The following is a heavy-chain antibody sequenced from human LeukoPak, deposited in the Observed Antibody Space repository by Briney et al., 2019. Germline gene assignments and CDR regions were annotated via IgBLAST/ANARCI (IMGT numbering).Heavy chain of an antibody. Sequence: SETLSLTCAVYGGSFSGYYWSWIRQPPGKGLEWIGEINHSGSTNYNPSLKSRVTISVDTSKNQFSLKLSSVTAADTAVYYCARGAGGMYSSSWYLFVHLVRDRFDIWGQGTMVTVSS. CDR2: INHSGST. V-gene: IGHV4-34*01. J-gene: IGHJ3*02. CDR1: GGSFSGYY. D-gene: IGHD6-13*01. CDR3: ARGAGGMYSSSWYLFVHLVRDRFDI.